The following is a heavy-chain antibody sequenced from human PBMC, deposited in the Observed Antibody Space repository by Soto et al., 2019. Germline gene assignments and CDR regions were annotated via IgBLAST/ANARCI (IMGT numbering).Heavy chain of an antibody. V-gene: IGHV3-21*01. J-gene: IGHJ4*02. D-gene: IGHD4-17*01. CDR1: GFTFSSYS. CDR3: ARDRDLPHLDWEYGDLYYFDY. Sequence: GGSLKLSCAASGFTFSSYSMNWVRQAPGKRLERITSISSSSSYIYYADSVKGRFTISRDNAKNSLYLQMNSLRAEDTAVYYCARDRDLPHLDWEYGDLYYFDYWGQGTLVTVSS. CDR2: ISSSSSYI.